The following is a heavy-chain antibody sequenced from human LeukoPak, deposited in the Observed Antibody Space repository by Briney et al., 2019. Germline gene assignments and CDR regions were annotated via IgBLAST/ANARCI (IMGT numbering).Heavy chain of an antibody. V-gene: IGHV1-2*02. CDR2: INPNSGGT. J-gene: IGHJ5*02. CDR3: ARGIVVVVAATDWFDP. CDR1: GYTFTSYD. Sequence: ASVKVSCKASGYTFTSYDINWVRQAPGQGLEWMGWINPNSGGTNYAQKFQGRVTMTRDTSISTAYMELSRLRSDDTAVYYCARGIVVVVAATDWFDPWGQGTLVTVSS. D-gene: IGHD2-15*01.